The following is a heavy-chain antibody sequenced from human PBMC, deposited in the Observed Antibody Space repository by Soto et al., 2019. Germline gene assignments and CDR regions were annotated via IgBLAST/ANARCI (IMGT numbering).Heavy chain of an antibody. CDR3: ARSGYDFWSGYYYYYYGMDV. V-gene: IGHV4-59*01. CDR1: GGSISSYY. J-gene: IGHJ6*02. D-gene: IGHD3-3*01. CDR2: IYYSGST. Sequence: QVQLQESGPGLVKPSETLSLTCTVSGGSISSYYWSWIRQPPGKGLEWIGYIYYSGSTNYNPSLKSRVTISVDTSKNQFSLKLSSVTAAETAVYYCARSGYDFWSGYYYYYYGMDVWGQGTTVTVSS.